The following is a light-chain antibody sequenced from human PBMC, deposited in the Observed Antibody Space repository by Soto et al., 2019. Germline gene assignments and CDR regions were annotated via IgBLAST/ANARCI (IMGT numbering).Light chain of an antibody. J-gene: IGLJ1*01. CDR2: SNN. CDR3: AAWDDSLNGYV. Sequence: QSALTQPPSASGTPRQRVTISCSGSSSNIGSNTVNWYQQLPGTAPKLLIYSNNQRPSGVPDRFSGSKSGTSASLAISGLQPEDEADYYCAAWDDSLNGYVFGTGTKVTVL. V-gene: IGLV1-44*01. CDR1: SSNIGSNT.